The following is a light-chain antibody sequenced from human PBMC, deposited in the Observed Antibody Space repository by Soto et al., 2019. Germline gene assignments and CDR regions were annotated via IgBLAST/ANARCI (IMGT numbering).Light chain of an antibody. J-gene: IGKJ5*01. CDR3: MQPLDLPVT. CDR1: RSLLHTNAYHY. CDR2: LAS. V-gene: IGKV2-28*01. Sequence: ETLLTQLPLSLSVTPGEPASISCRSGRSLLHTNAYHYLDWYLQKPGQSPQLLIYLASYRASGVPDRFSGSGSGTEFTLRISRVEAEDVGVYYRMQPLDLPVTFGQGTRLEIK.